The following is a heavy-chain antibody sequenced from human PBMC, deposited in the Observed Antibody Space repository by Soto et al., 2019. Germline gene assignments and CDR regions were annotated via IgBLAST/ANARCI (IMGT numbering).Heavy chain of an antibody. J-gene: IGHJ6*02. D-gene: IGHD3-3*01. CDR1: GFTFSSYW. CDR2: INIDGSST. V-gene: IGHV3-74*01. Sequence: HPGGSLRLSCAASGFTFSSYWMHWVRQAPGKGLVWVSRINIDGSSTSYADSVKGRFTISRDNSKNTLYLQMNSLRAEDTAVYYCAKDFWSGYYIYYGMDVWGQGTTVTVSS. CDR3: AKDFWSGYYIYYGMDV.